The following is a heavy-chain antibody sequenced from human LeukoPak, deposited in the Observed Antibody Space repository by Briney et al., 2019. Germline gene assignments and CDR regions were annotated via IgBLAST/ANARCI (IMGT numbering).Heavy chain of an antibody. CDR3: ASKPLAAAGRYYYYGMDV. D-gene: IGHD6-13*01. CDR2: INHSGST. CDR1: GGSFSGYY. Sequence: PSETLSLTCAVYGGSFSGYYWSWIRQPPGKGLEWIGEINHSGSTNYNPSLKSRVTISVDTSKNQFSLKLSSVTAADTAVYYCASKPLAAAGRYYYYGMDVWGQGTTVTVSS. J-gene: IGHJ6*02. V-gene: IGHV4-34*01.